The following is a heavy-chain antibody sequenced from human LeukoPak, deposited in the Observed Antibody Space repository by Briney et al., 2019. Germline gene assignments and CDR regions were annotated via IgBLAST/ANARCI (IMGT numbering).Heavy chain of an antibody. J-gene: IGHJ4*02. V-gene: IGHV3-30*04. CDR1: GFTFISYA. CDR2: ISFHGTDT. Sequence: GGSLRLSCAASGFTFISYAIHWVRQAPGKGLEWVAVISFHGTDTFYADSVKGRFTISRDNSKNTLYPQMNSLRAEDTAVYYCAKEYKPYYDSSGPWDYWGQGTLVTVSS. CDR3: AKEYKPYYDSSGPWDY. D-gene: IGHD3-22*01.